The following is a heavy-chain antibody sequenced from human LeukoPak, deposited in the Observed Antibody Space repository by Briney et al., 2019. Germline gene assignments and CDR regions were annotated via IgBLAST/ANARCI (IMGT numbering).Heavy chain of an antibody. D-gene: IGHD3-10*01. Sequence: NPGGSLRLSCPASCFSLSSHVMHWVRQAPGKGLVWVSRIIRDGTGTDYADSVKGRFTISRDIATNTLYLEMNSLRAEDTAMYYCARAAGYGAGIYGFNIWGQGTTVTVSS. CDR1: CFSLSSHV. J-gene: IGHJ3*02. CDR3: ARAAGYGAGIYGFNI. CDR2: IIRDGTGT. V-gene: IGHV3-74*01.